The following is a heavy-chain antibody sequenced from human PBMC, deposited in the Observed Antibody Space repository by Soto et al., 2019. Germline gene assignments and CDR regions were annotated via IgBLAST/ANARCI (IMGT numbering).Heavy chain of an antibody. Sequence: SVKVSCKASGGTFSSYAISWVRQAPGQELEWMGGIIPIFGTANYAQKFQGRVTITADESTSTAYMELSSLRSEDTAVYYCARAEVATTPEGAFDIWGQGTMVTV. J-gene: IGHJ3*02. D-gene: IGHD5-12*01. CDR3: ARAEVATTPEGAFDI. CDR1: GGTFSSYA. CDR2: IIPIFGTA. V-gene: IGHV1-69*13.